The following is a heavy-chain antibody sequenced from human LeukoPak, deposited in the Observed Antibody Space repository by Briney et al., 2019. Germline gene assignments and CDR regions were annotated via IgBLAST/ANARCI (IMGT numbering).Heavy chain of an antibody. CDR2: ISYDGSNK. Sequence: GGSLTLSCAASGFTFSSYAMHWVRQAPGKGLEWVAVISYDGSNKYYAYSVKGRFTISRDNSKNTLYLQMNSLRAEDTAVYYCARERKGPFDYWGQGTLVTVSS. J-gene: IGHJ4*02. D-gene: IGHD1-14*01. CDR3: ARERKGPFDY. V-gene: IGHV3-30-3*01. CDR1: GFTFSSYA.